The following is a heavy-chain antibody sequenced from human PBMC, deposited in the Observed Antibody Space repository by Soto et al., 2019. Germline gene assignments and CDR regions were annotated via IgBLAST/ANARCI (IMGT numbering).Heavy chain of an antibody. CDR1: GYTFTSYG. D-gene: IGHD1-1*01. CDR3: ASAATIGNDAFDI. V-gene: IGHV1-18*01. J-gene: IGHJ3*02. CDR2: ISAYNGNT. Sequence: GASVKVSCKASGYTFTSYGISWVRQAPGQELEWMGWISAYNGNTNYAQKHQGRVTMTTDTSTSTAYMELRSLRSDDTAVYYCASAATIGNDAFDIWGQGTMVTVSS.